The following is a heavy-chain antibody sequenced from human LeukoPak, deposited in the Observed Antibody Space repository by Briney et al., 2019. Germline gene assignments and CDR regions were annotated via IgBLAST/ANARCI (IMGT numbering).Heavy chain of an antibody. CDR2: MSPNSGHT. Sequence: ASVKVSCRPSGYNFNLYDLAWVRQATGQGLEWVGWMSPNSGHTGYAQSFQGRLTMNCSTATVTAYMDLNSLRSADTAVYYCDKXXXXXXPPXLXFYDYMAVWGKGTTVTVSS. V-gene: IGHV1-8*01. CDR1: GYNFNLYD. CDR3: DKXXXXXXPPXLXFYDYMAV. J-gene: IGHJ6*03. D-gene: IGHD1-14*01.